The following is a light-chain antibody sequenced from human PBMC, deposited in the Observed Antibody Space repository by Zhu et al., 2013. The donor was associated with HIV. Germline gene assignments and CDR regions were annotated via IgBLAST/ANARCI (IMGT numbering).Light chain of an antibody. Sequence: DIQMTQSPSTLSASVGDRVTITCRASQSISSWLAWYQQKPGKAPKVLIYDVSSLESGVPSRFSGSGSGTEFTLTISSLQPDDFATYYCQQYNSYSWTFGQGTKVE. V-gene: IGKV1-5*01. J-gene: IGKJ1*01. CDR2: DVS. CDR3: QQYNSYSWT. CDR1: QSISSW.